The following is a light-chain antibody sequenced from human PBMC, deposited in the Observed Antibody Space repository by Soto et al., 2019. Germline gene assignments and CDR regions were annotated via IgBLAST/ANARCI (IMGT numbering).Light chain of an antibody. CDR1: QSVSSN. J-gene: IGKJ1*01. CDR3: QQYNNWPGT. Sequence: DILMTQSPATLSLSPGGRATLSCRASQSVSSNLAWYQQKPGQAPRLLIQRASTRATGIPARFSGSGSGTEFTLTISSLQSEDFAVYSCQQYNNWPGTFGQGTKVDIK. V-gene: IGKV3-15*01. CDR2: RAS.